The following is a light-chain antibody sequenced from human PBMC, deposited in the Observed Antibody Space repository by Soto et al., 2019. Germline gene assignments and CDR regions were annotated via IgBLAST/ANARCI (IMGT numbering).Light chain of an antibody. Sequence: EIVMTQSPATLSVSPGERATLSCRASQSVSSNLAWYQHKPGQAPRLLIYGASTRATDIPARFSGSGSGTEFTLTISSLQSEDFAVYYCQQYNNWPKTFGQGTKVEIK. J-gene: IGKJ1*01. CDR3: QQYNNWPKT. V-gene: IGKV3-15*01. CDR2: GAS. CDR1: QSVSSN.